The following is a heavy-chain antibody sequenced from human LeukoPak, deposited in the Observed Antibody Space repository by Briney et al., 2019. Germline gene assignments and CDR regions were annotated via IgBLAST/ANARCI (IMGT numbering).Heavy chain of an antibody. D-gene: IGHD3-10*01. V-gene: IGHV1-2*06. J-gene: IGHJ4*02. CDR3: ARDRLAIYGSGSYNY. CDR1: GYTFTGYY. Sequence: ASVKVSCKASGYTFTGYYMHWVRQAPGQGLEWMGRINPNSGSTNYAQKFQGRVTMIRDTSISTAYMELSRLRSDDTAVYYCARDRLAIYGSGSYNYWGQGTLVTVSS. CDR2: INPNSGST.